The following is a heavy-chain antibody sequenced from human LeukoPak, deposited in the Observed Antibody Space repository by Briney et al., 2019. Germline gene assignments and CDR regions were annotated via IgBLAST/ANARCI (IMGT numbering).Heavy chain of an antibody. J-gene: IGHJ4*02. CDR3: AKVGMATTGVDY. CDR1: GLTFSSYA. D-gene: IGHD5-24*01. Sequence: PGGSLRLSCAASGLTFSSYAMSWVRQAPGKGLEWVSAISGSGGSTYYADSVKGRFTISRDNSKNTLYLQMNSLRAEDTAVYYCAKVGMATTGVDYWGQGTLVTVSS. V-gene: IGHV3-23*01. CDR2: ISGSGGST.